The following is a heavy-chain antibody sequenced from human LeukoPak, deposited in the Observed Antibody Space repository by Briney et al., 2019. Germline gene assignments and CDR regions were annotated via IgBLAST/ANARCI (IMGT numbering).Heavy chain of an antibody. CDR3: ANGAYYYDSSGSTGY. CDR1: GFTFSSYG. J-gene: IGHJ4*02. V-gene: IGHV3-30*18. D-gene: IGHD3-22*01. Sequence: GGSLRLSCAASGFTFSSYGMRWVRQAPGKGLEWVAVITYDGSNKHYADSVKGRFTISRDNSKNTLYLQMNSLRAEDTAVYYCANGAYYYDSSGSTGYWGQGTLVTVSS. CDR2: ITYDGSNK.